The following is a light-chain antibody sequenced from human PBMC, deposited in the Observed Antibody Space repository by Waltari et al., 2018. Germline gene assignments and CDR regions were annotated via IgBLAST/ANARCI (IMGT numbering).Light chain of an antibody. Sequence: IVLSQSPGTMSLSQGERAPLSCRASQSIPGTLVWYQQKPDQPRRLLIYGASNRAAGIPDRFSGSGFGTDFSLTISRLEPEDFAVYYCQHYVRLPVAFGQGTKV. CDR2: GAS. J-gene: IGKJ1*01. CDR1: QSIPGT. V-gene: IGKV3-20*01. CDR3: QHYVRLPVA.